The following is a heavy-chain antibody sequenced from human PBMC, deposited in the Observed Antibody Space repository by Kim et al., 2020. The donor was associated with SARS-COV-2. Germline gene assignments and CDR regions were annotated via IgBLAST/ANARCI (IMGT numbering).Heavy chain of an antibody. J-gene: IGHJ5*02. D-gene: IGHD3-3*01. CDR1: GYTFTSYV. Sequence: ASVKVSCKASGYTFTSYVMNWVRQAPGQGLEWMGWINTNTGNPTYAQGFTGRFVFSLDTSFSTAYLQISSLKAEDTAVYYCARDRRLTIFGGGRSWFDPWGQGTLVTVSS. CDR3: ARDRRLTIFGGGRSWFDP. CDR2: INTNTGNP. V-gene: IGHV7-4-1*02.